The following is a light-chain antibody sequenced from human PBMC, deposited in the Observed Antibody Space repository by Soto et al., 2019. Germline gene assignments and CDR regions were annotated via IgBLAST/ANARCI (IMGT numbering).Light chain of an antibody. CDR2: SNN. Sequence: SVLTKQPSASGTPGQRVTISCSGSSANIGSNTVNWYQQLPGTAPKLLLYSNNQRPSGVPDRFSGSKSGTSASLAISGLQSEDEADYYCAALDDSLNAHYVFGPGTKVTV. V-gene: IGLV1-44*01. CDR3: AALDDSLNAHYV. J-gene: IGLJ1*01. CDR1: SANIGSNT.